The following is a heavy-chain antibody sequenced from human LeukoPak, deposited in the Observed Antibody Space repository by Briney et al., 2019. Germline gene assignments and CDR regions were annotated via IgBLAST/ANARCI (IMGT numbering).Heavy chain of an antibody. CDR2: IYYRGST. Sequence: SETLSLTCTVSGGSISNYYWSWIRQPPGKGLEWIGYIYYRGSTNYNPSLKSRVTISVDTSKNQLSLKLTSMTAADTAVYYCARDHDSSGYYYVGGWFDPWGQGTLVTVSS. D-gene: IGHD3-22*01. CDR1: GGSISNYY. V-gene: IGHV4-59*01. CDR3: ARDHDSSGYYYVGGWFDP. J-gene: IGHJ5*02.